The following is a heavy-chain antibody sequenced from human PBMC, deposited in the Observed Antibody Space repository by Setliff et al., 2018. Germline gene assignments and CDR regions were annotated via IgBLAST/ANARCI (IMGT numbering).Heavy chain of an antibody. CDR3: ARLGVGATTGKSYYFDY. D-gene: IGHD1-26*01. J-gene: IGHJ4*02. V-gene: IGHV1-69*05. Sequence: SVKVSCKASGYTFTSYAMNWVRQAPGQGLEWMGGIIPILGTANYAQKFQGRVTINTDESTSTAYMELSSLRSEDTAVYYCARLGVGATTGKSYYFDYWGQGTLVTVSS. CDR2: IIPILGTA. CDR1: GYTFTSYA.